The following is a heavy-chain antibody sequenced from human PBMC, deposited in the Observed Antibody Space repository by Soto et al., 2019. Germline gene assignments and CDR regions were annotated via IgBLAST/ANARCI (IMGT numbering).Heavy chain of an antibody. J-gene: IGHJ4*02. V-gene: IGHV3-30*18. CDR2: ISYDGSNK. D-gene: IGHD6-13*01. Sequence: GGSLRLSCAASGFTFSSYGMHWVRQAPGKGLEWVAVISYDGSNKYYADSVKGRFTISRDNSKNTLYLQMNSLRAEDTAVYYCSKGLSIAAAGTVPLDYWGQGTLVTVSS. CDR1: GFTFSSYG. CDR3: SKGLSIAAAGTVPLDY.